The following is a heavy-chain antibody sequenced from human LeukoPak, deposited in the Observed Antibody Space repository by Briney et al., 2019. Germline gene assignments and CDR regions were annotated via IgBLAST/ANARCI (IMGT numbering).Heavy chain of an antibody. J-gene: IGHJ4*02. Sequence: GGSLILSCAASGLTVSNHYMNWVRQAPGKGLEWVSVIYSGGGTHYADSVKGRFTISRDNSKNTLFLQMNNLRAEDTALYYCARGQVVGATDYFDYWGQGTPVTVAS. D-gene: IGHD1-26*01. CDR2: IYSGGGT. CDR1: GLTVSNHY. V-gene: IGHV3-53*01. CDR3: ARGQVVGATDYFDY.